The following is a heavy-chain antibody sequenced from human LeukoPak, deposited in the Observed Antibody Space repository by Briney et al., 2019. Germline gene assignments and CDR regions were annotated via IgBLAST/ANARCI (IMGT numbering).Heavy chain of an antibody. CDR3: ARFPGSAEYRHYYYMDV. CDR1: GGSISSSNYY. V-gene: IGHV4-39*07. CDR2: IYYSGST. D-gene: IGHD2-15*01. J-gene: IGHJ6*03. Sequence: SETLSLTCTASGGSISSSNYYWGWIRQPPGKGLEWIGSIYYSGSTYYNPSLKSRVTISVDTSKNQFSLKLSSVTSADTAVYYCARFPGSAEYRHYYYMDVWGKGTTVTVSS.